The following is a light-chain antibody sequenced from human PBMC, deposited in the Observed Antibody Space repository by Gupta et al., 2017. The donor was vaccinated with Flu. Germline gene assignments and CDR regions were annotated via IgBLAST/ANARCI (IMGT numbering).Light chain of an antibody. CDR1: QGFSSA. Sequence: AIQFTQSPSSLAAFVGDRVPITCRARQGFSSALGRYQQQPGKATELLIYDASSLESEIPARFSGSGTGTDLTLTISSLQPEDVATYSCHHFNNYPPPLTFGGGTKVEIK. CDR2: DAS. V-gene: IGKV1D-13*01. CDR3: HHFNNYPPPLT. J-gene: IGKJ4*01.